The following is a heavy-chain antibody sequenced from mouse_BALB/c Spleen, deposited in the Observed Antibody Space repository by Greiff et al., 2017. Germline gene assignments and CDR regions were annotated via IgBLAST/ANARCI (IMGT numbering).Heavy chain of an antibody. V-gene: IGHV3-2*02. CDR2: ISYSGST. CDR1: GYSITSDYA. D-gene: IGHD1-1*01. J-gene: IGHJ3*01. CDR3: AKGFYYGSSLAWFAY. Sequence: EVMLVESGPGLVKPSQSLSLTCTVTGYSITSDYAWNWIRQFPGNKLEWMGYISYSGSTSYNPSLKSRISITRDTSKNQFFLQLNSVTTEDTATYYCAKGFYYGSSLAWFAYWGQGTLVTVSA.